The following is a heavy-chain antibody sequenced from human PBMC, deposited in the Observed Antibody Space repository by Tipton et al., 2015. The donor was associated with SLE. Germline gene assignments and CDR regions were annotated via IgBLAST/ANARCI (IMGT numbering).Heavy chain of an antibody. CDR3: ARASYSYGSSNWYFDL. J-gene: IGHJ2*01. Sequence: LRLSCSVSGGSISSSRYYWGWIRQPPGKGLEWIGSIYYSGSTYYNPSLKSRVTISVDTSKNQFSLKLSSVTAADTAVFYCARASYSYGSSNWYFDLWGRGTLVTVSS. V-gene: IGHV4-39*07. CDR1: GGSISSSRYY. D-gene: IGHD5-18*01. CDR2: IYYSGST.